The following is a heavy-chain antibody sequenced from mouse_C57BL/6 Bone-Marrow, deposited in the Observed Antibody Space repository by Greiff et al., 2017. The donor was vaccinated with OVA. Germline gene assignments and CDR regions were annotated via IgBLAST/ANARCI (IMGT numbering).Heavy chain of an antibody. V-gene: IGHV1-50*01. CDR2: IDPSDSYT. CDR3: ARDGYFHY. Sequence: VQLQQPGAELVKPGASVKLSCKASGYTFTSYWMQWVKQRPGQGLEWIGEIDPSDSYTNYNQKFKGKATLTVDTSSSTAYMQLSSLTSEDSAVYYCARDGYFHYWGQGTTLTVSS. CDR1: GYTFTSYW. J-gene: IGHJ2*01. D-gene: IGHD2-3*01.